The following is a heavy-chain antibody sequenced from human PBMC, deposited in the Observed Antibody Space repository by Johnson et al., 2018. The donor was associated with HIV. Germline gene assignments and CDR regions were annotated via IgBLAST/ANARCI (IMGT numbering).Heavy chain of an antibody. V-gene: IGHV3-30*04. CDR3: ARDPDI. CDR1: GFTFSTYA. CDR2: ISSDGSNK. J-gene: IGHJ3*02. Sequence: VQLVESGGGVVQPGRSLRLSCAASGFTFSTYAMHWVRQAPGKGLEWVAVISSDGSNKYYADSVKGRFTISRDNSKNTLYLQMNSLRAEDTAVYYCARDPDIWGQGTMVTVSS.